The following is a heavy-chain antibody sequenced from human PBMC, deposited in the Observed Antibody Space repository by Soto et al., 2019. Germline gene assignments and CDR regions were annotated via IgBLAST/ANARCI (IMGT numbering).Heavy chain of an antibody. CDR1: RFTFSTYA. CDR2: ISGSGGST. Sequence: LLESGGGLVQPGGSLRLSCAASRFTFSTYAMSWVRQAPGKGLECVSAISGSGGSTYYADSVKGRFTISRDNSKNTLYLQMNSLRAEDTAVYYCAKSNYGGNSYWGQGTLVTVSS. CDR3: AKSNYGGNSY. D-gene: IGHD4-17*01. V-gene: IGHV3-23*01. J-gene: IGHJ4*02.